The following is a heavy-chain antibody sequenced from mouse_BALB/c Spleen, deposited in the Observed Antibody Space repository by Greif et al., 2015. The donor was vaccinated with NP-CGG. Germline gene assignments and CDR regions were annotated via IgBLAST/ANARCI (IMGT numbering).Heavy chain of an antibody. Sequence: EVKVVESGGGLVQPGGSRKLSCAASGFTFSSFGMHWVRQAPEKGLEWVAYISSGSSTIYYADTVKGRFTTSRDNPKNTLFLQMTSLRSEDTAMYYCARLFDYWGQGTTLTVSS. CDR2: ISSGSSTI. CDR1: GFTFSSFG. CDR3: ARLFDY. J-gene: IGHJ2*01. V-gene: IGHV5-17*02.